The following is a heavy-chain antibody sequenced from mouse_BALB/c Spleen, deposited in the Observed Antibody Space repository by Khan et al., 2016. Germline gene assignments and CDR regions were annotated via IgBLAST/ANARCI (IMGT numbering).Heavy chain of an antibody. D-gene: IGHD2-4*01. CDR1: GYTFTNYG. CDR3: ASQIYYERGDD. J-gene: IGHJ2*01. CDR2: INTYTGEP. V-gene: IGHV9-3-1*01. Sequence: QIQLVQSGPELKKPGETVKISCKASGYTFTNYGMNWVKQAPGKGLKWMGWINTYTGEPTYADDFKGRFAFSLETSASTAYLQINNLKHEDTATYFCASQIYYERGDDWGQGTTLTVSS.